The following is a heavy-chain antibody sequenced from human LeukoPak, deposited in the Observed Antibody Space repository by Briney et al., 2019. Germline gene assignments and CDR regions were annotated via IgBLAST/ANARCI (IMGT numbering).Heavy chain of an antibody. D-gene: IGHD4-17*01. V-gene: IGHV4-34*01. CDR1: GGSFSGYY. CDR3: ARGRGRRLLRGDAFDI. Sequence: SETLSLTCAVYGGSFSGYYWSWIRQPPGKGLEWIGEINHSGSTNYNPSLKSRVTISVDTSKNQFSLKLSSVTAADTAVYYRARGRGRRLLRGDAFDIWGQGTMVTVSS. CDR2: INHSGST. J-gene: IGHJ3*02.